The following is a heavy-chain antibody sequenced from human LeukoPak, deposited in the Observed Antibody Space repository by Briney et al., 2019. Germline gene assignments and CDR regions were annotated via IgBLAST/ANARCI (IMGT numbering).Heavy chain of an antibody. V-gene: IGHV4-34*01. J-gene: IGHJ4*02. CDR1: GGSFSGYY. CDR3: ARGNSSSSN. Sequence: PSETLSLTCAVYGGSFSGYYWSWIRQPPGKGLEWSGEINHSGSTNYNPSLKSRVTISVDTSKNQFSLKLSSVTAADTAVYYCARGNSSSSNWGQGTLVTVSS. CDR2: INHSGST. D-gene: IGHD6-6*01.